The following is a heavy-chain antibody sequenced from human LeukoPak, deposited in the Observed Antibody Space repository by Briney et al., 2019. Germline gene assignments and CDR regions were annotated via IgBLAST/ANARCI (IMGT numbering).Heavy chain of an antibody. J-gene: IGHJ4*02. Sequence: PGGSLRLSCAASGFTFSSYWMSWVRQAPGKGLEWVANIKQDGSEKYYVDSVKGRFTISRDNAKNTLYLQMNSLRAEDTAVYYCASILSCSGGSCNDYWGQGTLVTVSS. CDR3: ASILSCSGGSCNDY. V-gene: IGHV3-7*01. CDR2: IKQDGSEK. CDR1: GFTFSSYW. D-gene: IGHD2-15*01.